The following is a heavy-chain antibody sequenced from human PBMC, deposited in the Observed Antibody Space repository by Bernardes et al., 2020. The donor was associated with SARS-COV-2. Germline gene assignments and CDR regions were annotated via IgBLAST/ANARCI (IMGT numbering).Heavy chain of an antibody. Sequence: AALKVYCKVSGYTLTALSMHWVRQAPGKGLEWMGGFDPEDGETIYAQKFQGRVTMTEDTSTDTAYMELSSLRSEDTAVYYCATPGTYYDILTGYLAAFDIWGQGTMVTGSS. CDR3: ATPGTYYDILTGYLAAFDI. D-gene: IGHD3-9*01. CDR1: GYTLTALS. J-gene: IGHJ3*02. CDR2: FDPEDGET. V-gene: IGHV1-24*01.